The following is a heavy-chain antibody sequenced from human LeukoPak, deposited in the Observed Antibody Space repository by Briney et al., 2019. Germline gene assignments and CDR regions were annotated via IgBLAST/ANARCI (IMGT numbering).Heavy chain of an antibody. D-gene: IGHD2-15*01. Sequence: SETLSLTCSVFGGSISSYYWSWIRRPAGKGLEWIGRIYTTGKTNYNPSLRSRVTMSVDTSKNQFSLKLSSVTAADTAMYYCARLEYCGASSCYGDYWGRGIVVTVSS. CDR3: ARLEYCGASSCYGDY. V-gene: IGHV4-4*07. CDR2: IYTTGKT. J-gene: IGHJ4*02. CDR1: GGSISSYY.